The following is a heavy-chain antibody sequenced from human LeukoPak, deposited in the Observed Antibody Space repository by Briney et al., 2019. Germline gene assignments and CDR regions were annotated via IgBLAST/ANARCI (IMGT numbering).Heavy chain of an antibody. V-gene: IGHV3-23*01. CDR2: ISGSGGST. J-gene: IGHJ4*02. CDR3: ARGLGGLGYRETPFPPFDY. Sequence: GGSLRLSCAASGFTFSSYAMSWVRQAPGKGLEWVSAISGSGGSTYYADSVKGRFTISRDNSKNTLYLQMNSLRAEDTAVYYCARGLGGLGYRETPFPPFDYWGQGTLVTVSS. CDR1: GFTFSSYA. D-gene: IGHD5-18*01.